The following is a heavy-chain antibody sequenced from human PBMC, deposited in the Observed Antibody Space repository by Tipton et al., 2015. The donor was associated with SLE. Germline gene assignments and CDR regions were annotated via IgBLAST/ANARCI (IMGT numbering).Heavy chain of an antibody. CDR3: ATTDTSRVYYLDY. CDR1: GGSISSSDYY. Sequence: TLSLTCSVSGGSISSSDYYWAWIRQPPGKGLEWIGSIYFSGSTYYNPSLKSRVTISEDTSKNQFSLKLSSVTAADTAVYYCATTDTSRVYYLDYWGQGTLVTVSS. D-gene: IGHD5-18*01. V-gene: IGHV4-39*01. CDR2: IYFSGST. J-gene: IGHJ4*02.